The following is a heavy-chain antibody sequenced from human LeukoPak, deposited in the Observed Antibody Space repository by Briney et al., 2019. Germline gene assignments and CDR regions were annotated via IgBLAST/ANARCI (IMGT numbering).Heavy chain of an antibody. V-gene: IGHV3-33*01. J-gene: IGHJ3*02. Sequence: GGSLRLSCAASGFTFSNYGMHWVRQAPGKGLEWVAVIWFDGSNKFYADSVKGRFTISRDNSKNTLYLQMNGLRAEDTAVYCCARDRLGYCSGGSCYSAYDGFDIWGQGTMVTVSS. D-gene: IGHD2-15*01. CDR1: GFTFSNYG. CDR2: IWFDGSNK. CDR3: ARDRLGYCSGGSCYSAYDGFDI.